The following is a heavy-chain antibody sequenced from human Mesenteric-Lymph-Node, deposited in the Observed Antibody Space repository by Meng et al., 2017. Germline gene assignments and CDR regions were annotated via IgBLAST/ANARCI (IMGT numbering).Heavy chain of an antibody. Sequence: ASVKVSCKASGYAFTSSYMHWVRQAPGQGLEWMGIINPGAGSTTYAQQFQGRVTMTRGTSTSTVYMYLSSLRSDDTAVYYCARDYDSSGYYLRAFDFWGQGTMVTVSS. J-gene: IGHJ3*01. CDR2: INPGAGST. CDR3: ARDYDSSGYYLRAFDF. D-gene: IGHD3-22*01. CDR1: GYAFTSSY. V-gene: IGHV1-46*01.